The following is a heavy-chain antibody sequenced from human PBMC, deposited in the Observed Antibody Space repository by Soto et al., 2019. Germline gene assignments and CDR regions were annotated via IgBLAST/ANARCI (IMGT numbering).Heavy chain of an antibody. D-gene: IGHD3-10*01. V-gene: IGHV4-34*01. Sequence: SETLSLTCAVYGGSFSGYYWSWIRQPPGKGLEWIGEINHSGSTNYNPSLKSRVTISVDTSKNQFSLKLSSVTAADTAVYYCARGGTYYYGSGSYYKVFDEWGQGTLVTVSS. CDR1: GGSFSGYY. J-gene: IGHJ4*02. CDR2: INHSGST. CDR3: ARGGTYYYGSGSYYKVFDE.